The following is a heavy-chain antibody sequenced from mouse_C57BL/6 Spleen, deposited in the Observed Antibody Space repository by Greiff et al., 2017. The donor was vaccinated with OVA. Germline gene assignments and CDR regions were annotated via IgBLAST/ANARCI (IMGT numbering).Heavy chain of an antibody. J-gene: IGHJ2*01. CDR1: GYSFTGYY. Sequence: EVQLQQSGPELVKPGASVKISCKASGYSFTGYYMNWVKQSPEKSLEWIGEINPSTGGTTYNQKFKAKATLTVDKSSSTAYMQLKSLTSEDSAVYYCARSGGYYFYYFDYWGQGTTRTVSS. D-gene: IGHD2-3*01. V-gene: IGHV1-42*01. CDR2: INPSTGGT. CDR3: ARSGGYYFYYFDY.